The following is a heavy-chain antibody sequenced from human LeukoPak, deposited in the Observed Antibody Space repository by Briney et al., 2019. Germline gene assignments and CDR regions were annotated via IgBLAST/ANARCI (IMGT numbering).Heavy chain of an antibody. CDR3: TRRPGYSYPFDY. J-gene: IGHJ4*02. CDR2: IRSKANSYAT. Sequence: GGSLKLSCAASGFTFSGPAMHWVRQASGKGLEWVGRIRSKANSYATAYAASVKGRFTISRDDSKNTAYLQMNSLKTEDTAVYYCTRRPGYSYPFDYWGQGTLVTVSS. V-gene: IGHV3-73*01. D-gene: IGHD5-18*01. CDR1: GFTFSGPA.